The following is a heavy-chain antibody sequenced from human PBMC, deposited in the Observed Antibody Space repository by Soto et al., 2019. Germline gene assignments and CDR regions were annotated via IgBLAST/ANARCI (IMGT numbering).Heavy chain of an antibody. V-gene: IGHV4-34*01. CDR3: ARDLINPYYDFWSGYYTGRLDYYYYMDV. Sequence: PSETLSLTCAVYGGSFSGYYWSWIRQPPGKGLEWIGEINHSGSTNYNPSLKSRVTISVDTSKNQFSLKLSSVTAADTAVYYCARDLINPYYDFWSGYYTGRLDYYYYMDVWGKGTTVTVSS. J-gene: IGHJ6*03. CDR1: GGSFSGYY. D-gene: IGHD3-3*01. CDR2: INHSGST.